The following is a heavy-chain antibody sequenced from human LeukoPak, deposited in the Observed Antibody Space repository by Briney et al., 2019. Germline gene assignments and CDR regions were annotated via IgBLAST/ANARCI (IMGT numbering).Heavy chain of an antibody. V-gene: IGHV1-46*01. CDR2: INPSGGST. Sequence: ASVKVSCKASGYTFTSYYMHWVRQAPGQGLEWMGIINPSGGSTSYAQKFQGRVTMTRDTSTSTVYMELSSLRSEDTAVYYCARGYYGDPKEEYYYMDVWGKGTTVTVSS. CDR3: ARGYYGDPKEEYYYMDV. CDR1: GYTFTSYY. J-gene: IGHJ6*03. D-gene: IGHD4-17*01.